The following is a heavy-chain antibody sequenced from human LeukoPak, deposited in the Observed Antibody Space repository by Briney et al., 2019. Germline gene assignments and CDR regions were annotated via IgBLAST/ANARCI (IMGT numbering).Heavy chain of an antibody. V-gene: IGHV3-9*01. D-gene: IGHD6-19*01. CDR1: GFTFDDYA. Sequence: SLRLSCAASGFTFDDYAMHWVRQAPGKGLEWVSGISWNSGSIGYADSVKGRFTISRDNAKNSLYLQMNSLRAEDTALYYCANSGWYPWGQGTLVTVSS. CDR3: ANSGWYP. CDR2: ISWNSGSI. J-gene: IGHJ5*02.